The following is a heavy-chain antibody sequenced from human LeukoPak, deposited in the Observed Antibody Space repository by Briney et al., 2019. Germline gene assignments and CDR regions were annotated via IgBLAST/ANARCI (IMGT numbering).Heavy chain of an antibody. CDR3: AALPTGYQNFDY. Sequence: GGSLRLSCAASGFPFSSYGMSWVRQAPGKGLEWVSTNSGSGGSTYYADSVKGRFTISRDNSKNTLFLQMHSLRAEDTAVYYCAALPTGYQNFDYWGQGTLVTVSS. V-gene: IGHV3-23*01. D-gene: IGHD3-9*01. CDR2: NSGSGGST. CDR1: GFPFSSYG. J-gene: IGHJ4*02.